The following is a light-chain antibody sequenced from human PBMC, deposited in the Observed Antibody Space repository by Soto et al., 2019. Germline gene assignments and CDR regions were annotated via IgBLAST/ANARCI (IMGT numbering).Light chain of an antibody. CDR2: GAS. CDR1: QGVSSTY. V-gene: IGKV3-20*01. Sequence: EIVLTQSPGTLSLSPGERATLSCRASQGVSSTYLAWYQQRLGQAPRLLIFGASSRATGIPHRFSGSGSGTDFSISISRLEPADFAVYYCQLYGNSPPMYTFGQGTKVEIE. J-gene: IGKJ2*01. CDR3: QLYGNSPPMYT.